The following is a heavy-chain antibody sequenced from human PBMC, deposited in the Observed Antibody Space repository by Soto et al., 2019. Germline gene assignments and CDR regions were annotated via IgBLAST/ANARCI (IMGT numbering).Heavy chain of an antibody. Sequence: SETLSLTCAVSGYSISSGYYWGWIRQPPGKGLEWIGSIYHSGSTYYNPSLKSRVTISVDTSKNQFSLKLSSVTAADTAVYYCARVGGYVITLSGHFDYWGQGTLVTVSS. J-gene: IGHJ4*02. CDR1: GYSISSGYY. D-gene: IGHD3-16*01. V-gene: IGHV4-38-2*01. CDR2: IYHSGST. CDR3: ARVGGYVITLSGHFDY.